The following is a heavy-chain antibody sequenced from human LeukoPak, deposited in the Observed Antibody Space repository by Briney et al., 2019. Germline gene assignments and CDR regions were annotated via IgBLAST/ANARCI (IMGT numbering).Heavy chain of an antibody. Sequence: SETLSLTCTVSGDSISSYYWTWFRQPPGKGLEWIGYVYYSGSTNYSPSLKSRVTISVDMSKNQFSLKLSSVTAADTAVYYCARSYGDYSWFDPWGQGILVTVSS. CDR1: GDSISSYY. D-gene: IGHD4-17*01. J-gene: IGHJ5*02. CDR2: VYYSGST. V-gene: IGHV4-59*01. CDR3: ARSYGDYSWFDP.